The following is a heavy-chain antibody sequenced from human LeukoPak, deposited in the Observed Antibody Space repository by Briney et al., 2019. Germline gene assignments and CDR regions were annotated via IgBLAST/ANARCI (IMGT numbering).Heavy chain of an antibody. CDR3: ARDHYDFWSGRYNWFYS. D-gene: IGHD3-3*01. CDR2: ISSSSSYI. V-gene: IGHV3-21*01. Sequence: GGSLRLSCAASGFTFSSCSMNWVRQAPGKGLEWVTSISSSSSYIYYADSVKGRFTISRDNAKNSLYLQMNSLRAEDTAVYYCARDHYDFWSGRYNWFYSWGQGILVTVSS. J-gene: IGHJ5*01. CDR1: GFTFSSCS.